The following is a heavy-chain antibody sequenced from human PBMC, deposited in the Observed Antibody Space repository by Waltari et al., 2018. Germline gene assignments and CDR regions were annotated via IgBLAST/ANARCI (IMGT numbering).Heavy chain of an antibody. CDR2: INAGNGNT. D-gene: IGHD3-3*01. J-gene: IGHJ4*02. Sequence: QVQLVQSGAEVKKPGASVKVSCKASGYTFTSYAMHWVRQAPGPRLEWMGWINAGNGNTKYSQKFQGRVTITRDTSASTAYMELSSLRSEDTAVYYCAREEGITIFGVVKGDFDYWGQGTLVTVSS. CDR1: GYTFTSYA. V-gene: IGHV1-3*01. CDR3: AREEGITIFGVVKGDFDY.